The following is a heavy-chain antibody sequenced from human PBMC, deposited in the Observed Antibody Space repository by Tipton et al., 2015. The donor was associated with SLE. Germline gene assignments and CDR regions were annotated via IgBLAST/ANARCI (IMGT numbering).Heavy chain of an antibody. CDR3: AKGPNIVVVPAAPFDN. CDR2: IYYSGST. V-gene: IGHV4-59*01. J-gene: IGHJ4*02. CDR1: GGSISSYY. D-gene: IGHD2-2*01. Sequence: TLSLTCIVSGGSISSYYWSWIRQPPGKGLEWIGYIYYSGSTNYNPSLKSRVTISVDTSKNQFSLKLSSVTAADTAVYYCAKGPNIVVVPAAPFDNWGQGTLVIVSS.